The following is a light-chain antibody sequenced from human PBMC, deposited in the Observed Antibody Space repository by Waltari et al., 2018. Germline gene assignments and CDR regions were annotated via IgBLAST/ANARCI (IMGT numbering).Light chain of an antibody. V-gene: IGLV2-23*02. CDR3: CSYTGTATFLL. Sequence: QSALTQPASVSGSPGQSIPISCTGTTSDIWAYNLISWYQQYPGRVPKLIIYEATKRPSWVSDRFSGSKSGNTASLTISGLLAEDEADYYCCSYTGTATFLLFGGGTKLTVL. J-gene: IGLJ2*01. CDR2: EAT. CDR1: TSDIWAYNL.